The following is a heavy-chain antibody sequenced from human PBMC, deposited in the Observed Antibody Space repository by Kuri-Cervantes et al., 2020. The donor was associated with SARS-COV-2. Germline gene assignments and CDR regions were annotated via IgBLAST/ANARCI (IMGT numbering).Heavy chain of an antibody. D-gene: IGHD2-2*02. CDR1: GGSISSSSYY. J-gene: IGHJ2*01. Sequence: GSLRLSCTVSGGSISSSSYYWGWIRQPPGKGLEWIGSIYYSGSTYYNPSLKSRVTISVDTSKNQFSLKLSSVTAADTAVYYCARKEGGDCSSTSCYTIDWYFDLWGRGTLVTVSS. CDR2: IYYSGST. V-gene: IGHV4-39*01. CDR3: ARKEGGDCSSTSCYTIDWYFDL.